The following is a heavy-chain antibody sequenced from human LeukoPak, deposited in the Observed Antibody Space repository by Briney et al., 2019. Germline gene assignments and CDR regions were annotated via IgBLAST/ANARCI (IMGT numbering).Heavy chain of an antibody. Sequence: PGGSLRLSCAASRFTFSNYVMHWVRQAPGKGLEWVAVLSYDGSDKYYADSVKGRFTISRDNSKNTLYLQMNSLRAEDTAVYYCAKDPRRYSRTGGYFDYWGQGTLVTVSS. CDR1: RFTFSNYV. CDR3: AKDPRRYSRTGGYFDY. CDR2: LSYDGSDK. J-gene: IGHJ4*02. D-gene: IGHD6-13*01. V-gene: IGHV3-30*18.